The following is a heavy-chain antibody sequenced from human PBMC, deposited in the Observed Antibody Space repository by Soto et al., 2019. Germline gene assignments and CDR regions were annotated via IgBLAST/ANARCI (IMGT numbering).Heavy chain of an antibody. D-gene: IGHD3-16*01. V-gene: IGHV1-18*01. Sequence: QVQLVQSGDEVKKPGASVKVSCKASGYIFVNYGIAWVRQAPGQGLEWMGWISPYTGNTHSATKVQGRLTMTTDTXXSTAYMDLGSLKSDETAVYYCVMVDNYVTPTPQDVWGQGTTVTVSS. CDR2: ISPYTGNT. CDR3: VMVDNYVTPTPQDV. J-gene: IGHJ6*02. CDR1: GYIFVNYG.